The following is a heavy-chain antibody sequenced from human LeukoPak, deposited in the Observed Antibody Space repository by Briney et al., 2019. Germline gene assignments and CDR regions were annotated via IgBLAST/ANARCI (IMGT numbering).Heavy chain of an antibody. CDR1: GGSFSGYY. Sequence: PSETLSLTCAVYGGSFSGYYWSWIRQPPGKGLEWIGEINHSGSTNYNPSLKSRVTISVDTSKNQFSLKLSSVTAADTAVYYCARDDGSGSLGDYWGQGTWSPSPQ. CDR3: ARDDGSGSLGDY. J-gene: IGHJ4*02. CDR2: INHSGST. D-gene: IGHD3-10*01. V-gene: IGHV4-34*01.